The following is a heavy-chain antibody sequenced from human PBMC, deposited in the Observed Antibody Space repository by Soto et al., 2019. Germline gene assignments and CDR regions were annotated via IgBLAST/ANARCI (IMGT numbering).Heavy chain of an antibody. CDR1: GFTFSSYA. CDR3: ARDSQNAFDI. V-gene: IGHV3-64*01. J-gene: IGHJ3*02. Sequence: GGSLRLSCAASGFTFSSYAMHWVRQAPGKGLEYVSAISSNGGSTYYANSVKGRFTISRDNSKNTLYLQMGSLRAEDMAVYYCARDSQNAFDIWGQGTMVTVSS. CDR2: ISSNGGST.